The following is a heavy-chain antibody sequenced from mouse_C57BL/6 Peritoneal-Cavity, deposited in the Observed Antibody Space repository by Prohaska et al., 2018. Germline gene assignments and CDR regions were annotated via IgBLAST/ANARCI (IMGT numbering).Heavy chain of an antibody. CDR1: GFTFSVFW. CDR3: MRYGNYWYFDV. D-gene: IGHD2-1*01. J-gene: IGHJ1*03. CDR2: INSDGSAI. Sequence: EVQPLETGGGLVQPGGSRGLSCEGSGFTFSVFWMVWVRQTPGKTLEWIGDINSDGSAINYAPSIKDRFTIFRDNDKSTLYLQMSNVRSEDTATYFCMRYGNYWYFDVWGTGTTVTVSS. V-gene: IGHV11-2*01.